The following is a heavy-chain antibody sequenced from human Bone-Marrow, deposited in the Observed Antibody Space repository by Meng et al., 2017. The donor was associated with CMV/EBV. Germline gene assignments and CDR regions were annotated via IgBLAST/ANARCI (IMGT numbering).Heavy chain of an antibody. CDR3: AKDPARGWYFDL. D-gene: IGHD6-6*01. CDR2: ISGSGGST. J-gene: IGHJ2*01. CDR1: GLPFSTSA. V-gene: IGHV3-23*01. Sequence: EVQLLESGGDLVQPGGSLRLSCAASGLPFSTSAMGWVRQAPGKGLEWVSAISGSGGSTYYADSVKGRFTISRDNSKNTLYLQMNSLRAEDTAVYYCAKDPARGWYFDLWGRGTLVTSPQ.